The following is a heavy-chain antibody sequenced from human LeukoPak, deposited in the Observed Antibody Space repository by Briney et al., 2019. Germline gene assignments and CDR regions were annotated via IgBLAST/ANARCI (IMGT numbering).Heavy chain of an antibody. CDR3: ARPGYSGYDFYY. D-gene: IGHD5-12*01. J-gene: IGHJ4*02. CDR1: GGSFSDYY. CDR2: INHSGST. Sequence: SETLSLTCAVYGGSFSDYYWSRIRQPPGKGLEWIGEINHSGSTNYNPSLKSRVTISVDTSKNQFSLKLSSVTAADTAVYYCARPGYSGYDFYYWGQGTLVTVSS. V-gene: IGHV4-34*01.